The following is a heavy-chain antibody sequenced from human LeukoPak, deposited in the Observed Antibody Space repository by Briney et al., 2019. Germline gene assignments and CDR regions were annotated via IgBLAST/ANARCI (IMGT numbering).Heavy chain of an antibody. V-gene: IGHV3-33*01. CDR1: GFTFSSYG. CDR2: IWYDGSNK. Sequence: GGSLRLSCAASGFTFSSYGMHWARQAPGKGLEWVAVIWYDGSNKYYADSVKGRFTISRDNSKNTLYLQMNSLRAEDTAVYYCARGMEVRGVIIRAYYYYGMDVWGKGTTVTVSS. J-gene: IGHJ6*04. D-gene: IGHD3-10*01. CDR3: ARGMEVRGVIIRAYYYYGMDV.